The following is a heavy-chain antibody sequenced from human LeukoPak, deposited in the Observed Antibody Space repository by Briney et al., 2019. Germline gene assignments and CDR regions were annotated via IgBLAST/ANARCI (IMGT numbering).Heavy chain of an antibody. CDR1: GGSISSSSYY. V-gene: IGHV4-39*01. D-gene: IGHD4-11*01. CDR2: IYNSGST. J-gene: IGHJ5*02. Sequence: NPSETLSLTCTVSGGSISSSSYYWGWIRQPPGKGLEWIGSIYNSGSTYYNPSLKSRVTISVDTSKNQFSLKLSSVTAADTAVYYCAAQPGGPDYSNYEWPGWFDPWGQGTLVTVSS. CDR3: AAQPGGPDYSNYEWPGWFDP.